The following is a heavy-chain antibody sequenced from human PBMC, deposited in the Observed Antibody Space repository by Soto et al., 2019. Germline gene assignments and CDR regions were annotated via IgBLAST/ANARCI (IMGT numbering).Heavy chain of an antibody. CDR3: TATYYDFWSGYGGV. CDR1: GFTFSNAW. D-gene: IGHD3-3*01. CDR2: IKSKTDGGTT. V-gene: IGHV3-15*07. J-gene: IGHJ4*02. Sequence: EVQLVESGGGLVKPGGSLRLSCAASGFTFSNAWMNWVRQAPGKGLEWVGRIKSKTDGGTTDYAAPVKGRFTISSDDSKNTLYLQMNSLKTEDTAVYYCTATYYDFWSGYGGVWGQGTLVTVSS.